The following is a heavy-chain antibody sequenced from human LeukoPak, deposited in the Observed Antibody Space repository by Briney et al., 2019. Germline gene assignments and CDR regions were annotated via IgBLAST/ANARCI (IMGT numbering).Heavy chain of an antibody. CDR1: GYTFTSYY. V-gene: IGHV1-2*02. J-gene: IGHJ5*02. CDR3: ARDLRTISTSRRVIANWFDP. CDR2: INPNSGGT. Sequence: GASVKVSCKASGYTFTSYYLHWVRQAPGQGLEWMGWINPNSGGTNYAQKFQGKVTMTRDTSISTAYMDLSRLTSDDTAVYYCARDLRTISTSRRVIANWFDPWGQGTLVTVSS. D-gene: IGHD3-3*02.